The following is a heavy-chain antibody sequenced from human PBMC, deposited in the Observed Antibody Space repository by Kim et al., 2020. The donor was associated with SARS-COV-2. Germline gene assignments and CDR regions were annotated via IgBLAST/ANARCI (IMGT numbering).Heavy chain of an antibody. CDR3: ASPYYYDSSGYSPRFYYGMDV. CDR1: GGTFSSYA. D-gene: IGHD3-22*01. J-gene: IGHJ6*02. CDR2: IIPIFGTA. Sequence: SVKVSCKASGGTFSSYAISWVRQAPGQGLEWMGGIIPIFGTANYAQKFQGRVTITADESTSTAYMELSSLRSEDTAVYYCASPYYYDSSGYSPRFYYGMDVWGQGTTVTVSS. V-gene: IGHV1-69*13.